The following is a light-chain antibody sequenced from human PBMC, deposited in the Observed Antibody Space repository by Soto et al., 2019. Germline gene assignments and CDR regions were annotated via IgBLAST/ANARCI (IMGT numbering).Light chain of an antibody. J-gene: IGKJ1*01. CDR3: QQCGSSPWT. Sequence: EIVLTQSPGTLSLSPGERATLSCRASQSVSSSYLAWYQQKPGQAPRPLIYGASSRAIGIPDRFSGSGSGTDFTLTISRLEPEDFAVYYCQQCGSSPWTFGKGTKV. CDR2: GAS. V-gene: IGKV3-20*01. CDR1: QSVSSSY.